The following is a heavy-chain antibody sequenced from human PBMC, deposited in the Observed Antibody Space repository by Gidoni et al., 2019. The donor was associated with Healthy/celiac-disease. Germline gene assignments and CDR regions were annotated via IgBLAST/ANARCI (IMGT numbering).Heavy chain of an antibody. Sequence: EVQLVESGGGLIQPGGSLRLSCAASGFTVSSNYMSWVRQAPGKGLEWVSVIYSGGSTYYADSVKGRFTISRDNSKNTLYLQMNSLRAEDTAVYYCARVQRFLEWLSSYMDVWGKGTTVTVSS. V-gene: IGHV3-53*01. J-gene: IGHJ6*03. CDR2: IYSGGST. CDR1: GFTVSSNY. CDR3: ARVQRFLEWLSSYMDV. D-gene: IGHD3-3*01.